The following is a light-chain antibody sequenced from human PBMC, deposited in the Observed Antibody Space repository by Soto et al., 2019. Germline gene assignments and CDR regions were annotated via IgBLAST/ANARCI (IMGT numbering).Light chain of an antibody. CDR1: QSVSSY. V-gene: IGKV3-11*01. CDR2: DAS. CDR3: QQRSNWPRSIT. Sequence: PGEIATLSCRASQSVSSYLAWYQQKPGQAPRLLIYDASNRATGIPARFSGSGSGTDFTLTISSLEPEDFAVHYCQQRSNWPRSITFGQGTRLEIK. J-gene: IGKJ5*01.